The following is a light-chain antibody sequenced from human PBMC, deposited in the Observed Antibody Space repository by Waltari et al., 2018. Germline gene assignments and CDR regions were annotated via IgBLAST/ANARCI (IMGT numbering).Light chain of an antibody. V-gene: IGKV1-39*01. CDR1: QSISNY. Sequence: DIQMTQSPSSLSASVGDRVTISCRASQSISNYLNWYPQKPGKAPKLLISAASSLQSGVPSRFSGSGSGTDFTLTISSLQPEDFATYYCQQSYRTPWTFGQGTKVEIK. CDR2: AAS. CDR3: QQSYRTPWT. J-gene: IGKJ1*01.